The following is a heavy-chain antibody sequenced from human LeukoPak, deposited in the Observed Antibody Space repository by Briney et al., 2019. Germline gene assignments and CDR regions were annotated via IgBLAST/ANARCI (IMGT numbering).Heavy chain of an antibody. CDR1: GFTFSSYA. CDR3: ARVLEPQQLVPFSFDY. V-gene: IGHV3-30-3*01. Sequence: GRSLRLSCAASGFTFSSYAMHWVRQAPGKGLEWVAVISYDGSNKYYADSVKGRFTISRDNSKNTLYLQMNSLRAEDTAVYYCARVLEPQQLVPFSFDYWGQGTLVTVSS. CDR2: ISYDGSNK. J-gene: IGHJ4*02. D-gene: IGHD6-13*01.